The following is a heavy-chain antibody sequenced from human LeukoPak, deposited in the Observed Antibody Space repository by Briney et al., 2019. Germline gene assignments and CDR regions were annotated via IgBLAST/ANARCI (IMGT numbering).Heavy chain of an antibody. CDR2: ISGGGGST. CDR3: AKDHVTGANTPLTK. J-gene: IGHJ4*02. V-gene: IGHV3-23*01. Sequence: GGSLRLSCAASGFTFSSCAMNWVRQAPGKGLEWVSAISGGGGSTYYADSVKGRFTISRDKSKNTLLLQMNSLRAEDTAVYYCAKDHVTGANTPLTKWGQGTLVTVSS. CDR1: GFTFSSCA. D-gene: IGHD1-26*01.